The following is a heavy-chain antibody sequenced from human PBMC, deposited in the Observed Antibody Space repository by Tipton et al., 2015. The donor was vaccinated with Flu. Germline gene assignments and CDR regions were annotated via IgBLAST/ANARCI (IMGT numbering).Heavy chain of an antibody. J-gene: IGHJ4*02. D-gene: IGHD3-3*01. CDR2: FFYGETT. V-gene: IGHV4-59*01. Sequence: TLSLTCTVSGDSISTFYWGWIRQPPGKGLEWVAYFFYGETTKYSPSLKSRVTISIDTSKNHFSLNLNSVTAADTAVYYCAKASGVLEWRSWTFDSWGKGTLVTVS. CDR1: GDSISTFY. CDR3: AKASGVLEWRSWTFDS.